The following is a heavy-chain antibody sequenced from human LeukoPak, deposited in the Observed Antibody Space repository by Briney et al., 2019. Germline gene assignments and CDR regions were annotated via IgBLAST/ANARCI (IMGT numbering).Heavy chain of an antibody. Sequence: PGASLRLSCAASGFTFSDHYMDWVRQAPGKGLEWVGRTRNIANSYTTEYAASVKGRFTISRDDSKNSLYLQTNSLNTEDTAVYYCVRGLYCISTSCSRYAFDIWGHGTMVTLS. J-gene: IGHJ3*02. CDR2: TRNIANSYTT. CDR1: GFTFSDHY. V-gene: IGHV3-72*01. D-gene: IGHD2-2*01. CDR3: VRGLYCISTSCSRYAFDI.